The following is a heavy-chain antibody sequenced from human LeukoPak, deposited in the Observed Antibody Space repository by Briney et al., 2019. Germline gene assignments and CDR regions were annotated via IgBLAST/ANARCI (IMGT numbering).Heavy chain of an antibody. CDR3: ARGAFDWLLFGSLYYFDY. D-gene: IGHD3-9*01. CDR2: ISAYNGNT. J-gene: IGHJ4*02. CDR1: GGTFSSYA. Sequence: GASVKVSCKASGGTFSSYAISWVRQAPGQVLEWMGWISAYNGNTNCAQKLQGRVTMTTDTSTSTAYMELRSLRSDDTAVYYCARGAFDWLLFGSLYYFDYWGRGTLVTVSS. V-gene: IGHV1-18*01.